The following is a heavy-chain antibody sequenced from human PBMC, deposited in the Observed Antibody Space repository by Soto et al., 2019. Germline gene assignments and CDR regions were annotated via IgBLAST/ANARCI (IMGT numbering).Heavy chain of an antibody. CDR3: VRTSLVVAAATREDY. Sequence: EVQLVESGGGLVQPGGSLRLSCAASGFTFSSYWMHWVRQAPGNGLVWVSRINSDGSSTSYADSVKGRFTISRDNAKNTLYLPMNSLRAEDTAVYYCVRTSLVVAAATREDYWGQGTLVTVSS. D-gene: IGHD2-15*01. V-gene: IGHV3-74*01. J-gene: IGHJ4*02. CDR1: GFTFSSYW. CDR2: INSDGSST.